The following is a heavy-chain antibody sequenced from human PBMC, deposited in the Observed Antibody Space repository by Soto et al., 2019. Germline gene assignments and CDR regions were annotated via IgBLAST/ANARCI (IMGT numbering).Heavy chain of an antibody. J-gene: IGHJ6*02. CDR1: GGSISSYY. D-gene: IGHD3-10*01. V-gene: IGHV4-4*07. CDR2: VYYSGST. CDR3: ARDYYGSASYDKYYYYGLDV. Sequence: PSETLSLTCTVSGGSISSYYWSWIRQPAGKGLELIGRVYYSGSTNYNPSLESRVTMSADTSENQVSLKLRSVTAADTAVYYCARDYYGSASYDKYYYYGLDVWGQGTTATV.